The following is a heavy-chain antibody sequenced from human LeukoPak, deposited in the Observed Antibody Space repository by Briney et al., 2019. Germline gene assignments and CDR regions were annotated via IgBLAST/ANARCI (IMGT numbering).Heavy chain of an antibody. J-gene: IGHJ4*02. D-gene: IGHD3-22*01. CDR3: ARGQTYYYDSSGYYHKTYYFDY. CDR1: GFTFSSYG. V-gene: IGHV3-21*01. Sequence: GSLRLSCAASGFTFSSYGMHWVRQAPGKGLEWVSSISSSSSYIYYADSVKGRFTISRDNAKNSLYLQMNSLRAEDTAVYSCARGQTYYYDSSGYYHKTYYFDYWGQGTLVTVSS. CDR2: ISSSSSYI.